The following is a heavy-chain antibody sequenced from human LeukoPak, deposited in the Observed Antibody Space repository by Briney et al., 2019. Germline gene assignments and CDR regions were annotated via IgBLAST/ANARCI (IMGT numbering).Heavy chain of an antibody. CDR3: AKDLSGYVDY. CDR1: GFTFSSYA. V-gene: IGHV3-23*01. Sequence: PGGSLRLSCAASGFTFSSYAMSWVRQAPGKGLEWVSAISGSGGSTYYADSVKGRFAISRDNSKNTLYLQMNSLRAEGTAVYYCAKDLSGYVDYWGQGTLVTVSS. J-gene: IGHJ4*02. CDR2: ISGSGGST. D-gene: IGHD1-26*01.